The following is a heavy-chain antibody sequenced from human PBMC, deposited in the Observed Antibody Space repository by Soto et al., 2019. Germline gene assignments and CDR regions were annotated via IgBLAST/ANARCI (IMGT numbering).Heavy chain of an antibody. V-gene: IGHV1-69*02. J-gene: IGHJ6*03. D-gene: IGHD2-15*01. CDR3: ATGVVVAATTADYYYYMDV. CDR2: IIPILGIA. Sequence: QVQLVQSGAEVKKPGSSVKVSCKASGGTFSSYTISWVRQAPGQGLEWMGRIIPILGIANYAQKFQGRVTIPADKSTSTAYMELSSLRSEDTAVYYCATGVVVAATTADYYYYMDVCGKGTTVTVS. CDR1: GGTFSSYT.